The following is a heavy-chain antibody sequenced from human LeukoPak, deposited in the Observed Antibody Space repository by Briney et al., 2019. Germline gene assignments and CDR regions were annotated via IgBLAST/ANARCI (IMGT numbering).Heavy chain of an antibody. CDR3: AREVMSATTYCDY. CDR1: GGSISSYY. D-gene: IGHD2-21*01. V-gene: IGHV4-59*01. CDR2: IYYSGST. J-gene: IGHJ4*02. Sequence: KPSETLSLTCTVSGGSISSYYWSWIRQPPGKGLEWIGYIYYSGSTNYNPSLKSRVTISVDTSKNQFSLKLSSVTAADTAVYYCAREVMSATTYCDYWGQGTRVSVSS.